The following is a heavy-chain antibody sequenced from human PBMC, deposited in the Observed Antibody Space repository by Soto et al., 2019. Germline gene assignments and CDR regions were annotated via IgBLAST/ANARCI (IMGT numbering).Heavy chain of an antibody. D-gene: IGHD6-19*01. V-gene: IGHV4-34*01. CDR1: GGSFSGYH. Sequence: SETLSLTCAVYGGSFSGYHWSWIRQPPGKGLEWIGEINHSGSTNYNPSLKSRVTISVDTSKDQFSLQLSSVTAADTAVYYFARGVAVAGTLHGALDLDYWGQGTLVTVSS. CDR3: ARGVAVAGTLHGALDLDY. CDR2: INHSGST. J-gene: IGHJ4*02.